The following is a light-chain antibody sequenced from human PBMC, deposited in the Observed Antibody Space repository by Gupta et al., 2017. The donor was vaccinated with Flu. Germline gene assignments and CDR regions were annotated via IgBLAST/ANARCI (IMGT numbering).Light chain of an antibody. J-gene: IGLJ1*01. V-gene: IGLV2-14*03. Sequence: SITISCTGTSSDVGLYTYVSWYQQHPGKAPKLLIHDVTDRPSGVSHLFSGSKSGNTASLSISGLQAEDEADYYCSSYTKTSTLIFGTGTTVTVL. CDR1: SSDVGLYTY. CDR2: DVT. CDR3: SSYTKTSTLI.